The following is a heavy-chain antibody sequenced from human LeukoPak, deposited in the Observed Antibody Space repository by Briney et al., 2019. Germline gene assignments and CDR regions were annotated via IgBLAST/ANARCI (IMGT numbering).Heavy chain of an antibody. J-gene: IGHJ5*01. CDR2: IKSKTDGGTT. Sequence: GGSLRLSCAASGFTFSNAWISWVRQAPGKGLEWLGHIKSKTDGGTTDYAAPVKGRFTFSRDDSKNTLYLQMNSLKNEDTAVYYCARQQLVLDSWGQGTLVTVSS. CDR1: GFTFSNAW. CDR3: ARQQLVLDS. V-gene: IGHV3-15*01. D-gene: IGHD6-13*01.